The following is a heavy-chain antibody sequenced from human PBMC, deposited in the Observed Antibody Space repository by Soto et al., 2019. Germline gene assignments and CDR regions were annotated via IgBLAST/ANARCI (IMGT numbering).Heavy chain of an antibody. V-gene: IGHV1-69*13. D-gene: IGHD2-2*01. CDR1: GGTFSSYA. Sequence: SVKVSCKASGGTFSSYATSWVRQAPGQGLEWMGGIIPIFGTANYAQKFQGRVTITADESTSTAYMELSSLRSEDAAVYYCARDNCSSTSCKGFNWFDPWGQGTLVTVSS. CDR3: ARDNCSSTSCKGFNWFDP. CDR2: IIPIFGTA. J-gene: IGHJ5*02.